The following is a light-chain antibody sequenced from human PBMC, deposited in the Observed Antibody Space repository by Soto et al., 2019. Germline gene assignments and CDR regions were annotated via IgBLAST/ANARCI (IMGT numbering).Light chain of an antibody. J-gene: IGLJ3*02. V-gene: IGLV2-14*01. CDR1: RSDVGSYNY. Sequence: QSALSQPASVAGSPGQSITISCTGTRSDVGSYNYVSWYQQHPGKAPKLMIYEVTNRPSGVSNRFSGSKSGNTASLTISGLQAEDEGDYYCNSYTSTSSWVFGGGTKLTVL. CDR3: NSYTSTSSWV. CDR2: EVT.